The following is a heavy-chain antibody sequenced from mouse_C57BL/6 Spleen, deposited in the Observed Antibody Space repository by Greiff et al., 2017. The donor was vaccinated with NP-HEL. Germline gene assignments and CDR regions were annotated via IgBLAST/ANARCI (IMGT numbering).Heavy chain of an antibody. CDR3: ASRYDGYYDYYAMDY. CDR1: GFSLTSYG. V-gene: IGHV2-2*01. J-gene: IGHJ4*01. CDR2: IWSGGST. D-gene: IGHD2-3*01. Sequence: QVQLQQSGPGLVQPSQSLSITCTVSGFSLTSYGVHWVRQSPGKGLEWLGVIWSGGSTDYNAAFLSRLSISKDNSKSQVFFKMNSLQADDTAIYYCASRYDGYYDYYAMDYWGQGTSVTVSS.